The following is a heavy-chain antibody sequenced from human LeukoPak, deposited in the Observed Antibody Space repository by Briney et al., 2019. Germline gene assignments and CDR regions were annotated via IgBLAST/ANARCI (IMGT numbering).Heavy chain of an antibody. Sequence: GASVKVSCKASGYTFTGYYMHWVRQAPGQGLEWMGWINPNSGGTNYAQKFQGRVTMTRDTSISAAYMELSSLRPEDTAVYYCAREVSRVWFGKDYYYYGMDVWGQGTTVTVSS. V-gene: IGHV1-2*02. J-gene: IGHJ6*02. CDR1: GYTFTGYY. CDR3: AREVSRVWFGKDYYYYGMDV. D-gene: IGHD3-10*01. CDR2: INPNSGGT.